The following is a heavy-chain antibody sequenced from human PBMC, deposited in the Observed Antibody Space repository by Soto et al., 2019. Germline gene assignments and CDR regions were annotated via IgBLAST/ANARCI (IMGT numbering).Heavy chain of an antibody. CDR1: GGSFRGYY. Sequence: SETLSLTCTVSGGSFRGYYWGWVRQPPGKGLEWIGEINHSGTSNYHPSLKSRVTISVATSKNQSSLTVNSVTPADTAVYYCARAEITLRGGMDVWVQGTTVTVSS. J-gene: IGHJ6*02. CDR2: INHSGTS. D-gene: IGHD3-16*01. V-gene: IGHV4-34*01. CDR3: ARAEITLRGGMDV.